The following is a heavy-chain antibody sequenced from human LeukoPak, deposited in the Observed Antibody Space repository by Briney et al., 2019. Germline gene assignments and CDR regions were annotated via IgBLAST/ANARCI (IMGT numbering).Heavy chain of an antibody. CDR1: GFTFSSYG. V-gene: IGHV3-30*18. CDR2: ISYDGSNK. J-gene: IGHJ4*02. Sequence: GRSLRLSCAASGFTFSSYGMHWVRQAPGKGLEWVAVISYDGSNKYYADSVKGRFTISRDNSKNTLSLQMNSLRAEDTAVYYCAKEHYGSGMTTFDYWGQGTLVTVSS. CDR3: AKEHYGSGMTTFDY. D-gene: IGHD3-10*01.